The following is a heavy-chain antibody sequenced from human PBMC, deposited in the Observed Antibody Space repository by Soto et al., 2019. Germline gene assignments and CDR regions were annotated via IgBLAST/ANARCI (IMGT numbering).Heavy chain of an antibody. CDR2: ISGYNGNT. J-gene: IGHJ6*02. Sequence: QVQLVQSGAEVKKPGASVKVSCKASGYTFTSYGVSWVRQAPGQGLEWMGWISGYNGNTNYAQTLQGRVTMTTDTSTSTAYLELRSLRSDDTAVYYCARAGKYYYGSGSPYYYGMDVWGQGITVTVSS. CDR3: ARAGKYYYGSGSPYYYGMDV. CDR1: GYTFTSYG. D-gene: IGHD3-10*01. V-gene: IGHV1-18*04.